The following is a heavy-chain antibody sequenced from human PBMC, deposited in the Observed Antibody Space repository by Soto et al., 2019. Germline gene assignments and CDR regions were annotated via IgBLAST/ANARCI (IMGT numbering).Heavy chain of an antibody. J-gene: IGHJ4*02. D-gene: IGHD3-10*02. V-gene: IGHV4-34*01. CDR2: ISHSGST. CDR1: GGSFSGYY. Sequence: QVQVKQWGAGVLKPSETLSLTCGVYGGSFSGYYWTWLRQPPGKGLEWIGEISHSGSTDDNPSLWGRVTISIDASKNQLSLNLNSVTAADPAVYYCARGPMSDWPLCSHWGQGILVTVSS. CDR3: ARGPMSDWPLCSH.